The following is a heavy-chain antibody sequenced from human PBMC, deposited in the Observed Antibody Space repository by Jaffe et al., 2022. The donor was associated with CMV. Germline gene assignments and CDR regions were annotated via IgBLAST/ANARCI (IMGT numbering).Heavy chain of an antibody. V-gene: IGHV1-46*01. CDR3: ARDLGSESYVFDY. CDR2: IYTYNSDI. D-gene: IGHD3-10*01. Sequence: QAQLVQSGAEVKKPGASVKISCKASGYTFTSHHIQWVRQAPGQGLEWMAIIYTYNSDIEYAQKFQGRVTVTSDTSTRTVYMELSSLTSDDTAVYYCARDLGSESYVFDYWGQGTLVTVSS. CDR1: GYTFTSHH. J-gene: IGHJ4*02.